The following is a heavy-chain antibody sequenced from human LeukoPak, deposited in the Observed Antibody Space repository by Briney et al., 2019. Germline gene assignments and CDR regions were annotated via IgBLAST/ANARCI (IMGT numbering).Heavy chain of an antibody. CDR1: GGTFSSYA. J-gene: IGHJ4*02. CDR2: IIPIFGTA. D-gene: IGHD3-22*01. Sequence: SVKISCKASGGTFSSYAISWVRQAPGQGLEWMGGIIPIFGTANYAQKFQGRVTITTDESTSTAYMELSSLRSEDTAVYYCAAPNGGDSSGYYHYWGQGTLVTVSS. CDR3: AAPNGGDSSGYYHY. V-gene: IGHV1-69*05.